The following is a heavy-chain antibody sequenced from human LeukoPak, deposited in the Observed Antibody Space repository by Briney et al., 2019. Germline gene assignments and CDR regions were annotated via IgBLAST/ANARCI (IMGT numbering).Heavy chain of an antibody. D-gene: IGHD6-6*01. CDR1: GFTFDDYG. CDR2: INWNGGST. J-gene: IGHJ4*02. CDR3: ARVGGRRPRRDYFDY. Sequence: GGSLRLSRAASGFTFDDYGMSWVRQAPGKGLEWVSGINWNGGSTGYADSVKGRFTISRDNAKNSLYLQMNSLRAEDTALYYCARVGGRRPRRDYFDYWGQGTLVTVSS. V-gene: IGHV3-20*04.